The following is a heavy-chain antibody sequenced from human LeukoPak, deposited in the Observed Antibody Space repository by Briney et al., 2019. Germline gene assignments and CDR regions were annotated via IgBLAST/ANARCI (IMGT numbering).Heavy chain of an antibody. CDR3: ARDKGYDYVWGSYRWGAFDI. CDR1: GFTFDDYG. CDR2: INWNGGST. D-gene: IGHD3-16*02. Sequence: GGSLRLSCAASGFTFDDYGMSWVRQAPGKGLEWVSGINWNGGSTGYADSVKGRFTISRDNAKNSLYLQMNSLRAEDTAVYYCARDKGYDYVWGSYRWGAFDIWGQGTMVTVSS. J-gene: IGHJ3*02. V-gene: IGHV3-20*04.